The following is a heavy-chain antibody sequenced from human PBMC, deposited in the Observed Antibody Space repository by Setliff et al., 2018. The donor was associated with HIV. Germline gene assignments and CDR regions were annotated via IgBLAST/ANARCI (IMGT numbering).Heavy chain of an antibody. Sequence: SETLSLTCSQXXLRDPIFIGGYYWSWIRQHPGGGLEWIGYSYHTGKTYYNPSLXSRIIMSLDMSQNQFSLKLSSVTAADTAVYYCAKEGNSVDNWLDPWGPET. V-gene: IGHV4-31*02. CDR2: SYHTGKT. D-gene: IGHD1-26*01. CDR3: AKEGNSVDNWLDP. CDR1: DPIFIGGYY. J-gene: IGHJ5*02.